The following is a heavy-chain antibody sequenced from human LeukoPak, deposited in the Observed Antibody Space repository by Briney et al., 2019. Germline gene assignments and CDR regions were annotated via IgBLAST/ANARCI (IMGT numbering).Heavy chain of an antibody. J-gene: IGHJ4*02. Sequence: GGSLRLSCAASGFTFSSYSMSWVRQAPGKGLEWVSSISSSSSYIYYADSVKGRFTISRDNAKNSLYLQMNSLRAEDTAVYYCARYGDIPYYFDYWGQGTLVTVSS. D-gene: IGHD2-15*01. CDR2: ISSSSSYI. CDR1: GFTFSSYS. CDR3: ARYGDIPYYFDY. V-gene: IGHV3-21*01.